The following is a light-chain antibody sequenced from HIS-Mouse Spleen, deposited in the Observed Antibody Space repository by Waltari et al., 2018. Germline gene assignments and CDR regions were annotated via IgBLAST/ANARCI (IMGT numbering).Light chain of an antibody. J-gene: IGLJ2*01. V-gene: IGLV3-10*01. CDR3: YSTDSSGNHRV. CDR2: EDS. Sequence: SYELTQPPSVSVSPGQPARITCSGDALPKKYSYWYQQLSGQAPVLVIDEDSKRPSGTPERFSGSSSGTMDTLTISGAEVEDEADYYCYSTDSSGNHRVFGGGTKLTVL. CDR1: ALPKKY.